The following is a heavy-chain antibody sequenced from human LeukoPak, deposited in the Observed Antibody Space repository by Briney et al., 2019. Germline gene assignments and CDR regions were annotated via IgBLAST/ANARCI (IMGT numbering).Heavy chain of an antibody. Sequence: GGSLRLSCAASGFTFSDYWMHWVRQAPGKGLEWVANMNIDGSEKYYADSAKGRFTISRDNARNSVYLQMNSLRVEDTAVYYCARDPVEWELLLDYWGQGTLVTVSS. V-gene: IGHV3-7*01. CDR1: GFTFSDYW. CDR3: ARDPVEWELLLDY. J-gene: IGHJ4*02. CDR2: MNIDGSEK. D-gene: IGHD1-26*01.